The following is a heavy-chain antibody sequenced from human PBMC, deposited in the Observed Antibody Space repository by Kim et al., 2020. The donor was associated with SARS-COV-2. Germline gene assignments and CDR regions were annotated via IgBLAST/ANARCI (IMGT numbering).Heavy chain of an antibody. CDR2: ISYDGSNK. CDR3: ARDLFFPDIVVVPAANYG. CDR1: GFTFSYYG. J-gene: IGHJ6*01. V-gene: IGHV3-33*05. D-gene: IGHD2-2*01. Sequence: GGSLRLSCAASGFTFSYYGMHWVRQAPGKGLEWVAVISYDGSNKYYADSVKGRFTISRDNSKNTLYLQMNSLRAEDTAVYYCARDLFFPDIVVVPAANYG.